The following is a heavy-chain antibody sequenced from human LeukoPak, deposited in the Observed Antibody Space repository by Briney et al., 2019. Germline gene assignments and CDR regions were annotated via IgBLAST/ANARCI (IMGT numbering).Heavy chain of an antibody. D-gene: IGHD6-13*01. J-gene: IGHJ4*02. V-gene: IGHV4-39*01. CDR1: GGSISSRSYC. CDR3: ARLVVSTWYHEVLLGRDY. CDR2: ICYSGST. Sequence: PSETLSLTCTVSGGSISSRSYCWGWIRQPPGKGLEWIGTICYSGSTYYKPSLKSRVTISVDTSKNQFSLKLSSVTAADTAVYYCARLVVSTWYHEVLLGRDYWGQGTLVTVSS.